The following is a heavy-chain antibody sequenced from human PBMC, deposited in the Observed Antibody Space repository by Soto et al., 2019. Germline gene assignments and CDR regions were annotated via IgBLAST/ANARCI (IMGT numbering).Heavy chain of an antibody. V-gene: IGHV3-7*01. CDR2: IKQDGSEK. CDR1: GFTFSSYW. CDR3: ARRTRGRISKVVDY. Sequence: EVQLVESGGGLVQPGGSLRLPCAASGFTFSSYWMSWVRQAPGKGLEWVANIKQDGSEKYYVDSVKGRFTISRDNAKNSLYLQMNSLRAEDTAVYYCARRTRGRISKVVDYWRQGTLVTVSS. J-gene: IGHJ4*02.